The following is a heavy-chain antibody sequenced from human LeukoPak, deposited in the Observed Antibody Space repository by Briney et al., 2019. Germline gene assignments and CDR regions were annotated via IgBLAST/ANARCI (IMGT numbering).Heavy chain of an antibody. Sequence: GSSVKVSCKASGGTFSSYAISWVRQAPGQGLEWMGRIIPILGIANYEQKFQGRVTITADKSTSTAYMELSSLRSEDTAVYYCAREWYSSSRFDYWGQGTLVTVSS. CDR3: AREWYSSSRFDY. D-gene: IGHD6-6*01. CDR2: IIPILGIA. J-gene: IGHJ4*02. V-gene: IGHV1-69*04. CDR1: GGTFSSYA.